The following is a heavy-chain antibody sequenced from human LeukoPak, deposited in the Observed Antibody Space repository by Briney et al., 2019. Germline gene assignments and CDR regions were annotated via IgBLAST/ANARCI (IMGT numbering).Heavy chain of an antibody. J-gene: IGHJ4*02. D-gene: IGHD4-17*01. CDR3: AKDLCGDYGTSFDY. CDR2: ISYDGSNK. Sequence: GGSLRLSCAASGFTFSSYGMHWVRQAPGKGLEWVAVISYDGSNKYYADSVKGRFPISRDNSKNTLYLQMNSLRAEDTAVYYCAKDLCGDYGTSFDYWGQGTLVTVSS. V-gene: IGHV3-30*18. CDR1: GFTFSSYG.